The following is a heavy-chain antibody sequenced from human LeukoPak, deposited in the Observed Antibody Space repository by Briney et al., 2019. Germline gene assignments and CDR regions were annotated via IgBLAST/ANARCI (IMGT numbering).Heavy chain of an antibody. CDR1: GGSFSGYY. CDR2: INHSGSP. Sequence: SETLSLTCAVYGGSFSGYYWSWIRQPPGKGLEWIGEINHSGSPNYNPSLKSRVTISLDTSKNQFSLKLSSVTAADTAVYYCARGEPPPTIGHDYWGQGTLVTVSS. J-gene: IGHJ4*02. D-gene: IGHD1-14*01. V-gene: IGHV4-34*01. CDR3: ARGEPPPTIGHDY.